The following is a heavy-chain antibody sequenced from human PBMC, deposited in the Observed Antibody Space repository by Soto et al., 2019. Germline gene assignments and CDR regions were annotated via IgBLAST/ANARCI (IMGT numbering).Heavy chain of an antibody. CDR3: TRDAPGERPYYFYYYGMDV. Sequence: QLVESGGGLIQPGESLKLSCAASGLSVSTNFMSWVRQAPGKGLEWLAVIYSGGKTFYADSVKGRFTISKDNSKNTQSLQMNSLRAEDTAVYYCTRDAPGERPYYFYYYGMDVWGQGTTVTVSS. V-gene: IGHV3-53*01. CDR2: IYSGGKT. J-gene: IGHJ6*02. CDR1: GLSVSTNF.